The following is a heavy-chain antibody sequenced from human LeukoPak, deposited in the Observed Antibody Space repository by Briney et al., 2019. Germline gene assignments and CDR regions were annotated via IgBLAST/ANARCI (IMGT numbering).Heavy chain of an antibody. CDR1: GFTFSSYY. Sequence: GGSLRLSCAASGFTFSSYYMHWVRHAPGKGLVWVSRIKSDGSVTGYADSVKGRFAISRDNAKNTMYLQMNSLRAEDTALYYCAKDILSGSYYYFDYWGQGTLVTVSS. D-gene: IGHD1-26*01. V-gene: IGHV3-74*01. CDR3: AKDILSGSYYYFDY. CDR2: IKSDGSVT. J-gene: IGHJ4*02.